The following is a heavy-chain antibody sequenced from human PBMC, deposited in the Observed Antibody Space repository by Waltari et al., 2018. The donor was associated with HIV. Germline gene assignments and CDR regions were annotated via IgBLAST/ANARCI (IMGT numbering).Heavy chain of an antibody. CDR2: IKQDGSEK. D-gene: IGHD3-10*01. V-gene: IGHV3-7*01. CDR3: ARVRGSSYFDY. Sequence: EVQLVESGGGLVQPGGSLRLSCAASGFPFSSYWMSGVRQAPGKGLEWVANIKQDGSEKYYVDSVKGRFTISRDNAKNSLYLQMNSLRAEDTAVYYCARVRGSSYFDYWGQGTLVTVSS. CDR1: GFPFSSYW. J-gene: IGHJ4*02.